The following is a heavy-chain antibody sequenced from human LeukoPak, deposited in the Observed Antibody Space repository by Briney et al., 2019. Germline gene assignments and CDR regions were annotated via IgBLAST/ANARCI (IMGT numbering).Heavy chain of an antibody. J-gene: IGHJ4*02. CDR3: ASHYYDSSGYDDY. CDR2: IYYSGST. D-gene: IGHD3-22*01. CDR1: GGSISSSSYY. V-gene: IGHV4-39*01. Sequence: SETLSLTCTVSGGSISSSSYYWGWIRQPPGKGLEWIGSIYYSGSTYYNPSLKSRVTISVDTSKNQFSLKLSSVTAADTAVYYCASHYYDSSGYDDYWGQGTLVTVSS.